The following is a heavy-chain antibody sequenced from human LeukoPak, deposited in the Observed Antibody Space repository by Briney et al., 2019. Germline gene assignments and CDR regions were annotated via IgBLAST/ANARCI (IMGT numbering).Heavy chain of an antibody. CDR3: ARDLSVVVVAANY. J-gene: IGHJ4*02. CDR2: INPNSGGT. V-gene: IGHV1-2*06. D-gene: IGHD2-15*01. CDR1: GYTFTGYY. Sequence: ASVKVSCKSSGYTFTGYYMHWVRQAPGQGLEWMGRINPNSGGTNYAQKFQGRVTMTRDTSISTAYMELSRLRSDDTAVYYCARDLSVVVVAANYWGQGTLVTVSS.